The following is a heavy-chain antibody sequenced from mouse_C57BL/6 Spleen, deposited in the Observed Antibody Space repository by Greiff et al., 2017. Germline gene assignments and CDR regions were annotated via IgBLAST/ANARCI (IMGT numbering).Heavy chain of an antibody. CDR2: ISYDGSN. J-gene: IGHJ2*01. CDR1: GYSITSGYY. CDR3: ARGYYGAYYFDY. Sequence: VQLQQSGPGLVKPSQSLSLTCSVTGYSITSGYYWNWIRQFPGNKLEWMGYISYDGSNNYNPSLKNRISITRDTSKNQFFLKLNSVTTEDTATXYCARGYYGAYYFDYWGQGTTLTVSS. D-gene: IGHD1-1*01. V-gene: IGHV3-6*01.